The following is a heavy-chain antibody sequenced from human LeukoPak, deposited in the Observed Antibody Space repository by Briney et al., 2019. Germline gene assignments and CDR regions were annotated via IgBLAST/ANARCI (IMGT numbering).Heavy chain of an antibody. CDR3: ARYTPVELLFAFDI. V-gene: IGHV1-2*02. CDR1: GYTFTGYN. CDR2: INPNSGGT. D-gene: IGHD1-26*01. J-gene: IGHJ3*02. Sequence: ASVKVSCKASGYTFTGYNMHWVRQAPGQGLEWMGWINPNSGGTNYAQKFQGRVTMTRDTSISTAYMELRSLRSDDTAVYYCARYTPVELLFAFDIWGQGTMVTVSS.